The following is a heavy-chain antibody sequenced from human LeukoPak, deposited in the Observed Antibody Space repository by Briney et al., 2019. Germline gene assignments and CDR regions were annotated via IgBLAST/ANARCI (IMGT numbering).Heavy chain of an antibody. V-gene: IGHV1-2*02. Sequence: ASVTVSSKPSGYTFTGYYMHWVRQAPGQGLEWMGWINPNSGGTNYAQKFQGRVTMTRDTSISTAYMELSRLRADDTAVYYCARNWGSYSSSSNNYYYYGMDVWGQGTTVTVSS. CDR3: ARNWGSYSSSSNNYYYYGMDV. CDR2: INPNSGGT. CDR1: GYTFTGYY. D-gene: IGHD6-6*01. J-gene: IGHJ6*02.